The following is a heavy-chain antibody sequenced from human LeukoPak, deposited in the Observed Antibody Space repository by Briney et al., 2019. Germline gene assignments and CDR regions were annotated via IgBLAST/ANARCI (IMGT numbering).Heavy chain of an antibody. Sequence: AASVKVSCKASGGTFSSYAISWVRQAPGQGLEWMGGIIPIFGTANYAQKFQGRVTITTDESTSTAYMELGSLRSEDTAVYYCASRGSSPEFDYWGQGTLVTVSS. CDR2: IIPIFGTA. V-gene: IGHV1-69*05. D-gene: IGHD6-6*01. CDR3: ASRGSSPEFDY. J-gene: IGHJ4*02. CDR1: GGTFSSYA.